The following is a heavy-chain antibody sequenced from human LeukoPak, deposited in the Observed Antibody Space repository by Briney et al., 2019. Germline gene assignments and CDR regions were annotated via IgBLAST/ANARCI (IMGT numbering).Heavy chain of an antibody. Sequence: GGSLRLSCAASGFTFSSYAMHWVRQAPGKGLEWVAVISYDGSNKYYADSVKGRFTISRDNSKNTLYLQMYSLRAEDTAVYYCARDHYYGSVLDWWGQGTLVTVSS. CDR3: ARDHYYGSVLDW. D-gene: IGHD3-10*01. CDR2: ISYDGSNK. CDR1: GFTFSSYA. V-gene: IGHV3-30-3*01. J-gene: IGHJ4*02.